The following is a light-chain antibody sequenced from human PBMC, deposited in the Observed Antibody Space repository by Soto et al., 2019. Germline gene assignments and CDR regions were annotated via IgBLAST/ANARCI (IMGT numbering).Light chain of an antibody. V-gene: IGKV1-5*03. CDR3: QQCNSYPWT. Sequence: DIQMTQSPSTLSASVGDRVTITCRASQSISPWLAWYQQKPGKAPKLLIYKTSDLASGVPSRFSGRGSGTEFTLTISSLQPDDFATYYCQQCNSYPWTFGQGTTGDIK. CDR2: KTS. J-gene: IGKJ1*01. CDR1: QSISPW.